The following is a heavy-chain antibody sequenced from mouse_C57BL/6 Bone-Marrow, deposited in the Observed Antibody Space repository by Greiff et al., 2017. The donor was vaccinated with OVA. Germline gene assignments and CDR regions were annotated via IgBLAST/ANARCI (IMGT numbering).Heavy chain of an antibody. CDR3: AREAPLRGTVGTGDY. D-gene: IGHD1-1*01. CDR1: GFTFSSYA. V-gene: IGHV5-4*01. CDR2: ISDGGSYT. J-gene: IGHJ4*01. Sequence: EVKLMESGGGLVKPGGSLKLSCAASGFTFSSYAMSWVRQTPEKRLEWVATISDGGSYTYYPDNVKGRFTISRDNAKNNLYLQMSHLKSEDTAMYYCAREAPLRGTVGTGDYWGQGTSVTVSS.